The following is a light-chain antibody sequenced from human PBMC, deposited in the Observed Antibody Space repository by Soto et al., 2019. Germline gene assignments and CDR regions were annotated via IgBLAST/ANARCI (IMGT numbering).Light chain of an antibody. Sequence: DIQMTQSPSSLSASVGDRVTITCRASQSISSYLNWYQQKPGKAPKLLIYAASSLQSGVPSRFSGSGYGTDFTRTFSSLQPEYLGSYYCQQSYNSPRTFGQGTKVEI. CDR1: QSISSY. J-gene: IGKJ1*01. V-gene: IGKV1-39*01. CDR2: AAS. CDR3: QQSYNSPRT.